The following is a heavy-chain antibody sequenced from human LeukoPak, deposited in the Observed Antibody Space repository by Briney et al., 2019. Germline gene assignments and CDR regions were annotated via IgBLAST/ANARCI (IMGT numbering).Heavy chain of an antibody. CDR1: GGSISTYY. CDR2: VSDAGST. J-gene: IGHJ4*02. Sequence: SETLSLTCIVSGGSISTYYWSWIRQPPGNALEWIGYVSDAGSTSYIPSHKSRVTRSLDTSKNHFSLRLTAVTAADTAVYYCARDGYYDISGHPQGFDYWGQGTLVSVS. D-gene: IGHD3-22*01. V-gene: IGHV4-59*01. CDR3: ARDGYYDISGHPQGFDY.